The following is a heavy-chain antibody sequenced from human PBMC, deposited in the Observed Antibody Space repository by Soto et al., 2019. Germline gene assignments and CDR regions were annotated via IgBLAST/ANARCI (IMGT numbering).Heavy chain of an antibody. D-gene: IGHD3-10*01. CDR2: IYHSGST. J-gene: IGHJ6*02. Sequence: QLQLQESGPGLVKPSGTLSLTCAVSGGSISSSNWWSWVRQPPGKGLEWIGEIYHSGSTNYNPSLKSRVTISVDKSKNQFSLKLSSVTAADTAVYYCARAPPYYYGSGSYYTRYYYYGMDVWGQGTTVTVSS. CDR1: GGSISSSNW. CDR3: ARAPPYYYGSGSYYTRYYYYGMDV. V-gene: IGHV4-4*02.